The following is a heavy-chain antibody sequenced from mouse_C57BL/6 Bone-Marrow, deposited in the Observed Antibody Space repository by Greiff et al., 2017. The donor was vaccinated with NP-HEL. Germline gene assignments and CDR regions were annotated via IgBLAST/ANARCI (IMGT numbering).Heavy chain of an antibody. CDR1: GYTFTDYY. D-gene: IGHD2-4*01. CDR2: IYPGSGNT. CDR3: ARQGLRQGY. Sequence: VQLQQSGAELVRPGASVKLSCKASGYTFTDYYINWVKQRPGQGLEWIARIYPGSGNTYYNEKFKGKATLTAEKSSSTAYMQLSSLTSEDSAVYFCARQGLRQGYWGQGTTLTVSS. V-gene: IGHV1-76*01. J-gene: IGHJ2*01.